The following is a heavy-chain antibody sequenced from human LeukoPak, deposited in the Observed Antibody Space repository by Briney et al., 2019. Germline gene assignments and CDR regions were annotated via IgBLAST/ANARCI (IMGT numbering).Heavy chain of an antibody. CDR2: LSFYGSHK. D-gene: IGHD2-2*01. Sequence: GGSLRLSCASSGFTLSLYAMHWVRPPRGRGLEWVAALSFYGSHKYYAASVKGRFTISRDNSKNTLYLQMNSLRAEDTAVYYCARDQYCSSTSCSRPSYYYGMDVWGKGTTVTVSS. V-gene: IGHV3-30*04. CDR3: ARDQYCSSTSCSRPSYYYGMDV. J-gene: IGHJ6*04. CDR1: GFTLSLYA.